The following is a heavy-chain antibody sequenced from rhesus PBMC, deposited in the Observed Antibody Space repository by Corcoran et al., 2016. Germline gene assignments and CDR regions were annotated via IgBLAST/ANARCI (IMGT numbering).Heavy chain of an antibody. CDR2: ITYSGST. D-gene: IGHD4-29*01. Sequence: QVQLQESGPGLVKPSETLSLTCAVSGGSISSGYYYWSWIRQPPGKGLEWIGYITYSGSTSYTRSLTSRVTISRDTSKNQFSLKLSSVTAADTAVYYCARYTVAAFLFDYWGQGVLVTVSS. V-gene: IGHV4-122*02. CDR3: ARYTVAAFLFDY. CDR1: GGSISSGYYY. J-gene: IGHJ4*01.